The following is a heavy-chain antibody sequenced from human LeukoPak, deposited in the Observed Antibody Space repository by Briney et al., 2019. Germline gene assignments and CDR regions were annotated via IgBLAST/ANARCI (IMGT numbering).Heavy chain of an antibody. CDR3: AKAAMVRGVIGLHYYYGMDV. J-gene: IGHJ6*04. V-gene: IGHV3-23*01. CDR1: GFSFSNYV. CDR2: VSSSGASA. Sequence: GGSLRLSCAGSGFSFSNYVMTWVRQAPGKGLEWVSTVSSSGASAYYADSVKGRFTISRDNSKNTLYLQMNSLRAEDTAVYYCAKAAMVRGVIGLHYYYGMDVWGKGTTVTVSS. D-gene: IGHD3-10*01.